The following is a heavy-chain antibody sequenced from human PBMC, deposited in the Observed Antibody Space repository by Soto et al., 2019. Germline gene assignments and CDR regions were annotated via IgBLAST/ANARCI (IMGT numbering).Heavy chain of an antibody. D-gene: IGHD3-10*01. CDR3: SRVVSGILSGGYYYYGMDV. CDR1: GGSISSSSYY. V-gene: IGHV4-39*02. J-gene: IGHJ6*02. CDR2: IYYSGST. Sequence: PSETLSLTCTVSGGSISSSSYYWGWIRQPPGKGLEWIGSIYYSGSTYYNPSLKSRVTISVDTSKNQYSLKLSSVTAADTAVYYCSRVVSGILSGGYYYYGMDVWGQGTTVTVSS.